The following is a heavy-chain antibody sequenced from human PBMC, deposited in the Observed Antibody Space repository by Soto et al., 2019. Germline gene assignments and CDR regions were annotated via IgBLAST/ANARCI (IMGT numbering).Heavy chain of an antibody. CDR2: IDPEDGET. Sequence: ASVKVSCKASGYTFTSYGISWVRQAPGKGLEWMGGIDPEDGETIYAQKFQGRVTMTEDTSTDTAYMELSSLRSEDTAVYYCAIRTVTPGAFDYWGQGTLVTVSS. J-gene: IGHJ4*02. CDR1: GYTFTSYG. D-gene: IGHD4-17*01. V-gene: IGHV1-24*01. CDR3: AIRTVTPGAFDY.